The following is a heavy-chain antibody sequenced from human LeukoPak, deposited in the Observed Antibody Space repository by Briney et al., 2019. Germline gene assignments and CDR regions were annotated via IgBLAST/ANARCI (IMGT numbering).Heavy chain of an antibody. CDR3: ARGLEWLTRRHTWFDP. J-gene: IGHJ5*02. Sequence: ASVKVSCKASSYTFTNYAFTWVRQAPGQGLEWMGWISAYNGNTNYAQKLQGRVTMTTDTSPSTAYMELRSLRSDDTAVYYCARGLEWLTRRHTWFDPWGQGTLVTVSS. CDR2: ISAYNGNT. CDR1: SYTFTNYA. V-gene: IGHV1-18*01. D-gene: IGHD3-3*01.